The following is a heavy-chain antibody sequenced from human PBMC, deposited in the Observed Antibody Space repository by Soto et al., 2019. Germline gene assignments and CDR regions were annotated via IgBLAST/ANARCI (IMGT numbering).Heavy chain of an antibody. V-gene: IGHV3-21*01. Sequence: GGSLRLSCAASGFTFSSYSMNWVRQAPGKGLEWVSSISSSSSYIYYADSVKGRFTISRDNAKNSLYLQMNSLRAEDTAVYYCARGALWFGESRRAFDIWGQGTMVTVSS. D-gene: IGHD3-10*01. CDR3: ARGALWFGESRRAFDI. CDR1: GFTFSSYS. CDR2: ISSSSSYI. J-gene: IGHJ3*02.